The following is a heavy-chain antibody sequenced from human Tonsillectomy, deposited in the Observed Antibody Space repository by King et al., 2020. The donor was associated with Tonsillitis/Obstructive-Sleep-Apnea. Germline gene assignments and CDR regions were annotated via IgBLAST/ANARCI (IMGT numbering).Heavy chain of an antibody. CDR1: GFSLSTSGMC. CDR2: IAWDYDK. V-gene: IGHV2-70*01. J-gene: IGHJ4*02. Sequence: TLKESGPALVKPTQTLTLTCTFSGFSLSTSGMCVSWIRQPPGKALEWLALIAWDYDKYYSTSLTTRLTISKDTSKNQVVLTMTNMDPVDTATYYCARARSTSCYSGSFDYWGQGTLVTVSS. D-gene: IGHD2-2*02. CDR3: ARARSTSCYSGSFDY.